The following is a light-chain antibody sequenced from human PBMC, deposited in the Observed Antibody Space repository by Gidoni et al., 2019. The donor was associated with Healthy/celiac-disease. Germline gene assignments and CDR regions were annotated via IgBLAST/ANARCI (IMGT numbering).Light chain of an antibody. V-gene: IGKV3-11*01. CDR2: DAS. J-gene: IGKJ5*01. CDR1: QSVSSY. CDR3: QQRSNWPSIT. Sequence: EIVLTQSPATLSLSPGERATLSCRASQSVSSYLAWYQQKPGQAPRLLIYDASNRATGIPARFSGSGSGTDFTLTISSLEPEEFAVFYCQQRSNWPSITFXQXTRLEIK.